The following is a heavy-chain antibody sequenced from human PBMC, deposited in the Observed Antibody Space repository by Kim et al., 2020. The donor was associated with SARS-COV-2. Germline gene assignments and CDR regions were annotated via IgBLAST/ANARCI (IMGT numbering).Heavy chain of an antibody. Sequence: GGSLRLSCAASGFTFDEYAIHWVRQAPGKGLEWVSGISWNSGSIGQADSVNGRFTISRDNAKNSLYLQMNSLRAEDTALYYCAKDYSGSSSWYTYFDLWG. CDR2: ISWNSGSI. D-gene: IGHD6-13*01. V-gene: IGHV3-9*01. CDR1: GFTFDEYA. J-gene: IGHJ2*01. CDR3: AKDYSGSSSWYTYFDL.